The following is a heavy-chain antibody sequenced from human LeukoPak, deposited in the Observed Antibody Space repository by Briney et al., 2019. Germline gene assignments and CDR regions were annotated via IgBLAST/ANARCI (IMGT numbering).Heavy chain of an antibody. Sequence: PGGSLRLSCAASGFTFSDCGIHWVRRAPGKGLEWVAVIWSDGSNKYYADSVKGRFTISRDNSRKTLYLQMNSLRAEDTAVYYCVRASGSFDYWGQGTLVTVSS. CDR3: VRASGSFDY. J-gene: IGHJ4*02. CDR2: IWSDGSNK. CDR1: GFTFSDCG. D-gene: IGHD3-10*01. V-gene: IGHV3-33*01.